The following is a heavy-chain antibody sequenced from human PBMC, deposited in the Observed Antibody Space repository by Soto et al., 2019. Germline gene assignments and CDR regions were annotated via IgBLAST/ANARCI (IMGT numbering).Heavy chain of an antibody. CDR2: ISGSGGST. J-gene: IGHJ4*02. CDR1: GFTFSSYA. Sequence: PGGSLRLSCAASGFTFSSYAMSWFRQAPGKGLEWVSAISGSGGSTYYADSVKGRFTISRDNSKNTLYLQMNSLRAEDTAVYYCAKSPHSSSWYVKTAIEIDYWGQGTLVTVSS. CDR3: AKSPHSSSWYVKTAIEIDY. V-gene: IGHV3-23*01. D-gene: IGHD6-13*01.